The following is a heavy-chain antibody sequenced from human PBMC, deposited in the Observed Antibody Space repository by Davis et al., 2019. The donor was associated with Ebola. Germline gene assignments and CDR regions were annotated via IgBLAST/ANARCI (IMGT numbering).Heavy chain of an antibody. CDR2: ISYDGSNK. Sequence: GESLKISCAASGFTFSRYPMHWVRPAPGKGLEWVALISYDGSNKYYADSVKGRFTISRDNSKNTLYLQMNSRRAEDTAVYYCARDGPLFALGDYYYGMDVWGQGTTVTVSS. J-gene: IGHJ6*02. CDR1: GFTFSRYP. V-gene: IGHV3-30-3*01. D-gene: IGHD3-16*01. CDR3: ARDGPLFALGDYYYGMDV.